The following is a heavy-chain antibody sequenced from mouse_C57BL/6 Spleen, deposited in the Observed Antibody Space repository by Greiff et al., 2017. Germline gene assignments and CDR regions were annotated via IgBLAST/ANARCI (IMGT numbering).Heavy chain of an antibody. J-gene: IGHJ3*01. CDR3: AKYYGSSLAWFAY. CDR1: GYTFTSYW. Sequence: VHLVESGAELAKPGASVKLSCKASGYTFTSYWMHWVKQRPGQGLEWIGYINPSSGYTKYNQKFKDKATLTADKSSSTAYMQLSSLTYEDSAVYYCAKYYGSSLAWFAYWGQGTLVTVSA. V-gene: IGHV1-7*01. D-gene: IGHD1-1*01. CDR2: INPSSGYT.